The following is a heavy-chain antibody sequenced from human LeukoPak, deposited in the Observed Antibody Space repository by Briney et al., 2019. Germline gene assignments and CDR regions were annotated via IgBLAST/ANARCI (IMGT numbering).Heavy chain of an antibody. CDR3: ARDWPTVIADF. CDR1: GYKFLSHG. D-gene: IGHD4-11*01. V-gene: IGHV1-18*04. CDR2: IRADNGDT. Sequence: ASGKVSCKTSGYKFLSHGISWVRQAPGQGLEWLGWIRADNGDTRFAQKFQGRFTMTTDTSTSTAHMELRSLRSDDTAVYYCARDWPTVIADFWGQGTLVTVSS. J-gene: IGHJ1*01.